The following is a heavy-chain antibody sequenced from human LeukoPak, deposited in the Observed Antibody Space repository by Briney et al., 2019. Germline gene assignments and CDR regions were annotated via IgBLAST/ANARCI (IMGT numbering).Heavy chain of an antibody. J-gene: IGHJ4*02. D-gene: IGHD6-13*01. CDR2: ITHSSSFI. V-gene: IGHV3-21*01. CDR1: GFTFSSYW. CDR3: ARGRLAAAGRPFDS. Sequence: GGSLRLSCAASGFTFSSYWMSWVRQAPGKGLEWVSSITHSSSFIYYADSLKGRFTISRDNANNSLYLQIHSLRAEDTAVYYCARGRLAAAGRPFDSWGQGTLVTVSS.